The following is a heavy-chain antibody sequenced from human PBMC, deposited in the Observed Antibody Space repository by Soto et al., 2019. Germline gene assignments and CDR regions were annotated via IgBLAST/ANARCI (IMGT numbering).Heavy chain of an antibody. CDR1: GGSISSSSYY. CDR3: AREYYDFWSATRDWFDP. V-gene: IGHV4-39*02. J-gene: IGHJ5*02. D-gene: IGHD3-3*01. CDR2: IYYSGST. Sequence: PSETLSLTCTVSGGSISSSSYYWGWIRQPPGRGLEWIGSIYYSGSTYYNPSLKSRVTISVDTSKNQFSLKLSSVTAADTAVYYCAREYYDFWSATRDWFDPWGQGTLVTVSS.